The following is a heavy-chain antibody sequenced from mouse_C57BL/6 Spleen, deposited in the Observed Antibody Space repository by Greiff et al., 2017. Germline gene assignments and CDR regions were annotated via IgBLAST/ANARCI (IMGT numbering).Heavy chain of an antibody. CDR3: ARRILRYYAMDY. D-gene: IGHD1-1*01. V-gene: IGHV1-64*01. Sequence: VQLQQPGAELVKPGASVKLSCKASGYTFTSYWMHWVKQRPGQGLEWIGMIHPNSGSTNYNEKFKSKATLTVDQSSSTAYMQLSSLTSEDSAVYYCARRILRYYAMDYWGQGTSVTVSS. CDR2: IHPNSGST. CDR1: GYTFTSYW. J-gene: IGHJ4*01.